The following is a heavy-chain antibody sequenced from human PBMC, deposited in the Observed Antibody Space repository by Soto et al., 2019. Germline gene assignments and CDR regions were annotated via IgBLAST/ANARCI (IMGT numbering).Heavy chain of an antibody. J-gene: IGHJ4*02. CDR3: ARDSVDYGDLDY. V-gene: IGHV3-48*02. D-gene: IGHD4-17*01. Sequence: GSLRLSCTASGFTFRTYSMNWVRQAPGKGLECVAYISSDIITTYYADSVEGRFTISRDNAKNSLYLQMNSLRDEDTAVYYCARDSVDYGDLDYWGQGTLVTVSS. CDR2: ISSDIITT. CDR1: GFTFRTYS.